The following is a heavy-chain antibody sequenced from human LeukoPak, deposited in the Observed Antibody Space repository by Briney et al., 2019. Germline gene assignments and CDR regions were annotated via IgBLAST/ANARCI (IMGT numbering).Heavy chain of an antibody. CDR2: ISSSGSTI. V-gene: IGHV3-11*01. D-gene: IGHD3-16*01. CDR3: AKDRYDYVWGSYDEYYFDY. J-gene: IGHJ4*02. CDR1: GFTFSDYY. Sequence: GGSLRLSCAASGFTFSDYYMSWIRQAPGKGLEWVSYISSSGSTIYYADSVKGRFTISRDNAKNSLYLQMNSLRAEDTAVFYCAKDRYDYVWGSYDEYYFDYWGQGTLVTVSS.